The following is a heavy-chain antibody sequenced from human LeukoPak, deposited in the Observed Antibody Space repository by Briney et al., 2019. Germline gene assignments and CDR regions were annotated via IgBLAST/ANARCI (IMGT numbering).Heavy chain of an antibody. J-gene: IGHJ5*02. D-gene: IGHD3-22*01. CDR1: GGSISSGDYY. CDR2: MYYSGST. Sequence: SETLSLTCTVSGGSISSGDYYWSWIRQPPGKGLEWIAYMYYSGSTYYNPSLKSRVTMSADTSKNQLSLKLSSVTAADTAVYYCARPYYYDSSIDPWGQGILVTVSS. V-gene: IGHV4-30-4*01. CDR3: ARPYYYDSSIDP.